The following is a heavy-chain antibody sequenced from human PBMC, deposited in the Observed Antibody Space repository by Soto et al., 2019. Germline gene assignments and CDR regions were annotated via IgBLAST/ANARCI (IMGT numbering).Heavy chain of an antibody. D-gene: IGHD3-3*01. CDR2: IWYDGSNK. Sequence: QVQLVESGGGVVQPGRSLRLSCAASGFTFSSYGMHWVSQAPGKGLEWVAVIWYDGSNKYYADSVKGRFTISRDNSKNTLYLQMNRLRAEDTAVYYCARPGGFWSGSYGMDVWGQGTTVTVSS. V-gene: IGHV3-33*01. CDR1: GFTFSSYG. J-gene: IGHJ6*02. CDR3: ARPGGFWSGSYGMDV.